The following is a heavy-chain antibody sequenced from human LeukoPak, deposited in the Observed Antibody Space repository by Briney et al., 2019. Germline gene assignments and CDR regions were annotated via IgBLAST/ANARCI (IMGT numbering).Heavy chain of an antibody. CDR3: TRDSGLAY. CDR1: GFTFTDHY. D-gene: IGHD1-14*01. V-gene: IGHV3-72*01. Sequence: GGSLRLSCAASGFTFTDHYLDWVRQAPGKGLEWVGGTRSRGYDYDTDYAASVKDRFTISRDDSKNTLYLQMNSLKIDDTAVYYCTRDSGLAYWGQGTLVTVSS. J-gene: IGHJ4*02. CDR2: TRSRGYDYDT.